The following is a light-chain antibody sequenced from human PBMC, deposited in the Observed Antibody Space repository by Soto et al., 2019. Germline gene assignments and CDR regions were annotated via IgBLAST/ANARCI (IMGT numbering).Light chain of an antibody. CDR3: QQYNNWPLT. CDR1: QSVRSH. CDR2: GES. J-gene: IGKJ4*01. V-gene: IGKV3-15*01. Sequence: EIVMTQSPATLSLSPGDRATLSCRASQSVRSHLAWFQQKPGQPPRLLIFGESTGATGVPARFSGSGSGTEFTLIISGLQSEDFAVYYCQQYNNWPLTFGGGTKVDIK.